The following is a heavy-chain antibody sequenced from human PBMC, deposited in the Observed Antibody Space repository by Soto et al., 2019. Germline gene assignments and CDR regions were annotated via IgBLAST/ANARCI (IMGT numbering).Heavy chain of an antibody. J-gene: IGHJ6*02. CDR2: ISYDGSYK. V-gene: IGHV3-30*18. CDR1: GFTFSSSA. CDR3: AKGFVDYGDYENFYYYGMDV. Sequence: VGSLRLSCAASGFTFSSSAMHWVRQAPGKGLEWVALISYDGSYKYYGQSVKGRFTISRDQSENTLYLQMSSLIDEDTAVYYCAKGFVDYGDYENFYYYGMDVWGQGTTVTVSS. D-gene: IGHD4-17*01.